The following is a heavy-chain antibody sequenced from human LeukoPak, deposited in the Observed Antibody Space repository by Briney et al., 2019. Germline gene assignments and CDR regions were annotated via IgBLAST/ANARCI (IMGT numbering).Heavy chain of an antibody. Sequence: GGSLRLSCAASGFTFSNNDMSWVRQAPGKGREWVSAISGSGDNTDYGDSVKGRFTISRDNAKNRLFLQMNSLRVEDTAIYYCARRGSYFGGFDYWGQGTLVSVPS. J-gene: IGHJ4*02. D-gene: IGHD1-26*01. V-gene: IGHV3-23*01. CDR1: GFTFSNND. CDR3: ARRGSYFGGFDY. CDR2: ISGSGDNT.